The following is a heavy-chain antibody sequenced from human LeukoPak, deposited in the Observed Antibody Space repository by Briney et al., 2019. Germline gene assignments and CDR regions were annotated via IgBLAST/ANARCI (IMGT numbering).Heavy chain of an antibody. CDR2: IYYSGST. Sequence: SETLSVTCTVSGGTISSSSYYWGWIRQPPRKGLEWIGSIYYSGSTYYNPSLKSRVTISVDTSKNQFSLKLGSVTAADTAVYYCARQQYTQWLVPSNWFDPWGQGTLVTVSS. J-gene: IGHJ5*02. CDR3: ARQQYTQWLVPSNWFDP. D-gene: IGHD6-19*01. V-gene: IGHV4-39*01. CDR1: GGTISSSSYY.